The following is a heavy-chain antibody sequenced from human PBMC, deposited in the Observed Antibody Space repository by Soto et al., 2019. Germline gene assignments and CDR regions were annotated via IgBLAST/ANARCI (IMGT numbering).Heavy chain of an antibody. J-gene: IGHJ6*02. D-gene: IGHD2-2*01. CDR1: GFTFSSYA. Sequence: GGSLRLSCAASGFTFSSYAMSWVRQAPGKGLEWVSAISGSGGSTYYADSVKGRFTISRDNSKNTLYLQMNSLRAEDTAVYYCAKDRAPVGYYYYYGMGVWGQGTTVTVSS. CDR3: AKDRAPVGYYYYYGMGV. CDR2: ISGSGGST. V-gene: IGHV3-23*01.